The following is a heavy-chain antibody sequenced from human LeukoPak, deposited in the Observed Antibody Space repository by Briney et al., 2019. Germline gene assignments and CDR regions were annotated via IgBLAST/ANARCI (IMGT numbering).Heavy chain of an antibody. D-gene: IGHD3-16*01. CDR3: ARDGYGLGIYYDRFDS. CDR1: GFTFSSYW. Sequence: GGSLRLSCAASGFTFSSYWMSWVRQAPVKGLEWVANIKQDGSEKDYVDSVKGRFTISRDNARKLLFLQMNSLRAEDTALYYCARDGYGLGIYYDRFDSWGQGTPVTVSS. J-gene: IGHJ4*02. V-gene: IGHV3-7*01. CDR2: IKQDGSEK.